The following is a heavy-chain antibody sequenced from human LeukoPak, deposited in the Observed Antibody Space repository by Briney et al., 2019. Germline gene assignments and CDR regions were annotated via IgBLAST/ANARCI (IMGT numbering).Heavy chain of an antibody. J-gene: IGHJ1*01. Sequence: PGGSLRLSCAASGFTVSSNYMSWVRQAPGKGLEWVSEIYRDGSTYYAASVKGRFSISRDNSKNTVYLQMNSLRGEDTAVYYCARGGKIAVVGTRSPQYFHHWGQGTLVTVSS. V-gene: IGHV3-53*01. CDR2: IYRDGST. D-gene: IGHD6-19*01. CDR3: ARGGKIAVVGTRSPQYFHH. CDR1: GFTVSSNY.